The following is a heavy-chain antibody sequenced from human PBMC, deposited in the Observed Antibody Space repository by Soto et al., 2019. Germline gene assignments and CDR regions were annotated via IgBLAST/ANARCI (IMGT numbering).Heavy chain of an antibody. CDR3: TAVTIFDTNGYTFDY. V-gene: IGHV1-24*01. CDR2: FDPEDVET. CDR1: ENILTDFN. J-gene: IGHJ4*02. D-gene: IGHD2-8*01. Sequence: QVQLVQSGAEAKKPGASVKVSCKVPENILTDFNIHWVRQAPAKGLEWMGGFDPEDVETVYAQNLEGRVTVTEDSSTGTAYMELRSLTSEDTAVYYCTAVTIFDTNGYTFDYWGQGTLVTVSS.